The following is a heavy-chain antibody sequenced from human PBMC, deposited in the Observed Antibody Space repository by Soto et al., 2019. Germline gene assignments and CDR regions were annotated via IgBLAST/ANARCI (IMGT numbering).Heavy chain of an antibody. D-gene: IGHD3-22*01. CDR1: GDSMSTYY. CDR3: ARGGGWLPDL. Sequence: QVQLQESGPGLVKSSETLSLTCTVSGDSMSTYYWNWIRQPPGQGLEWIGYVHSSGSTNYTPSLKSRVTISLDTSKNPFSLQLTSVTAADTAVYYCARGGGWLPDLWGQGTLVTVST. J-gene: IGHJ5*02. V-gene: IGHV4-59*01. CDR2: VHSSGST.